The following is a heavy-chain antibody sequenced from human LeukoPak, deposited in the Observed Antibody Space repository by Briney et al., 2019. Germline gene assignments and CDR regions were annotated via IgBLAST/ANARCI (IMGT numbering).Heavy chain of an antibody. J-gene: IGHJ3*02. V-gene: IGHV4-59*01. Sequence: PSETLSLTCTVSGGSISSYSWGWIRQPPGKGLEWVWAISYSGSTAYNPSLKSRVTISLDTSKNQFSLRLSSVTAADTAVYYCARETRLHSGSYSNDAFDIWGQGTMVTVSS. CDR2: ISYSGST. D-gene: IGHD1-26*01. CDR3: ARETRLHSGSYSNDAFDI. CDR1: GGSISSYS.